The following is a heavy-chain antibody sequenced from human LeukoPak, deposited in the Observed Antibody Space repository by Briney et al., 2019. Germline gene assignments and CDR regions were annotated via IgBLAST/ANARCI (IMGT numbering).Heavy chain of an antibody. CDR1: GFTFSSYI. J-gene: IGHJ5*02. Sequence: GGSLRLSCAASGFTFSSYIMNWVRQAPGKGLEWVSSISSSSSFIYYADSLKGRFTISRDNAKNSLYLQMNSLRAEDTAVYYCVRGHTPSSTTRGEFFDPWGQGTLVTVS. V-gene: IGHV3-21*01. CDR3: VRGHTPSSTTRGEFFDP. D-gene: IGHD2-2*01. CDR2: ISSSSSFI.